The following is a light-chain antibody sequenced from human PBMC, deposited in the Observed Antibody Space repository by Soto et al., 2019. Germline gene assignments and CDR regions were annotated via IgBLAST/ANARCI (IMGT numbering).Light chain of an antibody. J-gene: IGKJ4*01. CDR1: QSVTNNY. V-gene: IGKV3D-20*02. CDR3: QQRSNWPRNT. Sequence: EIVMTHSPATLSVSPGERATLSCRASQSVTNNYLAWYQHKPGQAPRLLIYGASSRATGIPDRFSGSGSGTDFTLTVSRLEPEDFAVYYCQQRSNWPRNTFGGGTKVDIK. CDR2: GAS.